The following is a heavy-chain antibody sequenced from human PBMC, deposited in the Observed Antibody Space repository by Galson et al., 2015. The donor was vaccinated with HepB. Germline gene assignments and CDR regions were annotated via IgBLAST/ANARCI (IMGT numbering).Heavy chain of an antibody. Sequence: SVKVSCKASGYTFTSYYMHWVRQAPGQGLEWMGIINPSGGSTSYAQKFQGRVTMTRDTSTSTVYMELSSLRSEDTAVYYCARGTTIFGVVIGGFDYWGQGTLVTVSS. D-gene: IGHD3-3*01. J-gene: IGHJ4*02. CDR2: INPSGGST. CDR3: ARGTTIFGVVIGGFDY. CDR1: GYTFTSYY. V-gene: IGHV1-46*03.